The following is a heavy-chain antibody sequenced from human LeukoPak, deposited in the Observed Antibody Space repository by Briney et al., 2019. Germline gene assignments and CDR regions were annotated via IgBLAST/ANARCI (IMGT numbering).Heavy chain of an antibody. Sequence: GGSLRLSCAASGFTVSSRYMSWVRQAPGEGLEWVSVLYSGGNTYYADSVEGRFTVSRDNSMNTLYLQMNSLRAEDTAVYYCAKSIRAFDYWGQGTLVTVSS. V-gene: IGHV3-53*05. CDR2: LYSGGNT. CDR1: GFTVSSRY. CDR3: AKSIRAFDY. D-gene: IGHD3-10*01. J-gene: IGHJ4*02.